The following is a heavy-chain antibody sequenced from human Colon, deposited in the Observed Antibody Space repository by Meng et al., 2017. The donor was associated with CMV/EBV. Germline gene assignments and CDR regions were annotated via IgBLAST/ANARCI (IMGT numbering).Heavy chain of an antibody. CDR2: SSVYNGNT. CDR1: GYNFISYS. Sequence: SGYNFISYSLTWVRQAPGQGLEWMGWSSVYNGNTKYAHELKGRVSMTTDTSTSTAYMELRSLSSDDTAVYYCARLNGGNSGDWFDPWGQGTLVTVSS. CDR3: ARLNGGNSGDWFDP. D-gene: IGHD4-23*01. J-gene: IGHJ5*02. V-gene: IGHV1-18*01.